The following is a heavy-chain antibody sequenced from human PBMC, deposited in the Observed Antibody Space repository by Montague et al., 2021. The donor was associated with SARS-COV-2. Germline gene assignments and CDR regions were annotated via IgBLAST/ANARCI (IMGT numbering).Heavy chain of an antibody. V-gene: IGHV3-48*02. CDR3: ARYAPYFDWLFHNPFSSFDI. CDR2: ISSSSSTI. CDR1: GFTFSSYN. D-gene: IGHD3-9*01. J-gene: IGHJ3*02. Sequence: SLRLSCAASGFTFSSYNMNWVRQAPGEGLEWVSYISSSSSTIYYADSVKGRFTISRDNAKNSLYLQMNSLRDEDTAVYYCARYAPYFDWLFHNPFSSFDIWGQGTMVTVSS.